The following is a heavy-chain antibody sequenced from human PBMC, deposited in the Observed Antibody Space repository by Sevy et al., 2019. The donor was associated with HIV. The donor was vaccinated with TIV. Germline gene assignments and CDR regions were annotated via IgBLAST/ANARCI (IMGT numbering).Heavy chain of an antibody. CDR1: GFTFSSYA. J-gene: IGHJ6*02. CDR2: ISGSGGST. D-gene: IGHD6-13*01. CDR3: AKFIEVMGYRSSPPVPESAYYYNGMDV. Sequence: RGSLRLSCAASGFTFSSYAMSWVRQAPGKGLEWVSAISGSGGSTYYADSVKGRFTISRDNSKNTLYLQMNRLRAEDTDVYYCAKFIEVMGYRSSPPVPESAYYYNGMDVWGQGTTVTVSS. V-gene: IGHV3-23*01.